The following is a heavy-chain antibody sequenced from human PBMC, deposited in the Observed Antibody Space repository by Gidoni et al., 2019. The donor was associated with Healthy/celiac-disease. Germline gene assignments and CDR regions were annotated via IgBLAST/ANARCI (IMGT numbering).Heavy chain of an antibody. D-gene: IGHD4-17*01. J-gene: IGHJ4*02. Sequence: EVQLVESGGGLVQPGGSLRLSCAASGFTFSSYEMNWVRQAPGKGLEWVSYISSSGSTIYYADSVKGRFTISRDNAKNSLYLQMNSLRAEDTAVYYCARGGYGDYLYYFDYWGQGTLVTVSS. V-gene: IGHV3-48*03. CDR3: ARGGYGDYLYYFDY. CDR1: GFTFSSYE. CDR2: ISSSGSTI.